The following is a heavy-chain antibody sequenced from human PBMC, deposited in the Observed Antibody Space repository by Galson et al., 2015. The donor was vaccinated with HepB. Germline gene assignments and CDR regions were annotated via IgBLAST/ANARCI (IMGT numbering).Heavy chain of an antibody. V-gene: IGHV2-70*01. J-gene: IGHJ6*02. CDR3: ARTQLDSSGYLHYYGMDV. CDR2: IDWDDDK. D-gene: IGHD3-22*01. CDR1: GFSLSTSGMC. Sequence: PALVKPTQTLTLTCTFSGFSLSTSGMCVSWIRQPPGKALEWLALIDWDDDKYYSTSLKTRLTISKDTSKNQVVLTMTNMDPVDTATYYCARTQLDSSGYLHYYGMDVWGQGTTVTVSS.